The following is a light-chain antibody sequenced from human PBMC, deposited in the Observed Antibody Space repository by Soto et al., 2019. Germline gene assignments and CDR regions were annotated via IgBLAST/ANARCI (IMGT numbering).Light chain of an antibody. Sequence: QSALTQPASVSGSPGQSITISCTGTSSDVGSYNLVSWYQQHPGKAPKLMISEGTKRPSGVSSRFSGSKLGNTASLTISGLQSEDEADYYCSSYTTSSTRVFGPGTKVTVL. CDR3: SSYTTSSTRV. J-gene: IGLJ1*01. CDR2: EGT. CDR1: SSDVGSYNL. V-gene: IGLV2-14*02.